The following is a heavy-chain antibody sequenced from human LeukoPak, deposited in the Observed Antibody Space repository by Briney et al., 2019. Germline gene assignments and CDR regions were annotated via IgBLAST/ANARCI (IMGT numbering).Heavy chain of an antibody. CDR3: ARGWTTMIGDY. Sequence: VASVTVSCKASGYTFTTYDMNWVRRAAGQGLEGMGWMNPNSGNTGYAQKFQGRVTMTRNTSISTAYMDLSSLRSEDTAIYYCARGWTTMIGDYWGQGTLVTVSS. J-gene: IGHJ4*02. CDR2: MNPNSGNT. V-gene: IGHV1-8*01. D-gene: IGHD3-22*01. CDR1: GYTFTTYD.